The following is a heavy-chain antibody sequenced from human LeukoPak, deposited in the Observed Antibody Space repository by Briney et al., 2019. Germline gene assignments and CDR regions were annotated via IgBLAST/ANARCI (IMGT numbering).Heavy chain of an antibody. CDR1: GGSISSYY. J-gene: IGHJ4*02. Sequence: SETLSLTCTVSGGSISSYYWSWIRQPPGKGLEWIGYIYYSGNTNYNPSLKSRVSISVDTSKSQFSLKLTSVTAADTAVYYCARSYYGSGRYGPQFDYWGQGTLVTVSS. CDR2: IYYSGNT. V-gene: IGHV4-59*01. CDR3: ARSYYGSGRYGPQFDY. D-gene: IGHD3-10*01.